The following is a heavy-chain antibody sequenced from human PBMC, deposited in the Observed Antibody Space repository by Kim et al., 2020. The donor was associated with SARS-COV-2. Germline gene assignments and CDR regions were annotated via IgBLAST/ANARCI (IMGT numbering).Heavy chain of an antibody. D-gene: IGHD3-10*01. V-gene: IGHV3-21*01. CDR3: ARSDEGSGQNDAFDI. J-gene: IGHJ3*02. Sequence: DSVQGRITISRDNAKNSLYLQMNSLRAEDTAVYYCARSDEGSGQNDAFDIWGQGTMVTVSS.